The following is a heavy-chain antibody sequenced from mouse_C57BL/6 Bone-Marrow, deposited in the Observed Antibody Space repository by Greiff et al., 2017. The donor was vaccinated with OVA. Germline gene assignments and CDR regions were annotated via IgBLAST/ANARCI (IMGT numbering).Heavy chain of an antibody. D-gene: IGHD1-1*01. CDR2: IDPSDSYT. CDR1: GYTFTSYW. Sequence: VQLQQPGAELVKPGASVKLSCKASGYTFTSYWMQWVKQRPGQGLEWIGEIDPSDSYTTYNQKFKGKATLTVDTSSSTAYMQLSSLTSEDSAVYYCARERYGSSFAWFAYWGQGTLVTVSA. CDR3: ARERYGSSFAWFAY. J-gene: IGHJ3*01. V-gene: IGHV1-50*01.